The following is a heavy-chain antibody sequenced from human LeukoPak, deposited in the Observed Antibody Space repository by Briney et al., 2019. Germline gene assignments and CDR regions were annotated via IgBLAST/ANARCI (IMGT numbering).Heavy chain of an antibody. J-gene: IGHJ4*02. V-gene: IGHV3-21*01. Sequence: GGSLRLSCAASGFTFSSYSMNWVRQAPGKGLEWVSSISSSSSYIYYADSVKGRFTISRDNAKNSLYLQMNSLRADDTAVYYCARDVELLWFGESQYFDYWGQGTLVTVSS. CDR2: ISSSSSYI. D-gene: IGHD3-10*01. CDR1: GFTFSSYS. CDR3: ARDVELLWFGESQYFDY.